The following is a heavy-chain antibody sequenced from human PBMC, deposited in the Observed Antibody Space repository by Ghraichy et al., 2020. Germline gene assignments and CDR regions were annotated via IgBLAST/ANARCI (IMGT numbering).Heavy chain of an antibody. Sequence: GESLNISCAASGLTFSSYWMHWVRQAPGKGLEWVSHIKTDGSNTNYADSVRGRFTISRDNAENKLYLQMNSLRADDTAVYYCSTSPRADRGNYWGQGTLVTVSS. CDR2: IKTDGSNT. CDR1: GLTFSSYW. V-gene: IGHV3-74*01. CDR3: STSPRADRGNY. J-gene: IGHJ4*02. D-gene: IGHD3-10*01.